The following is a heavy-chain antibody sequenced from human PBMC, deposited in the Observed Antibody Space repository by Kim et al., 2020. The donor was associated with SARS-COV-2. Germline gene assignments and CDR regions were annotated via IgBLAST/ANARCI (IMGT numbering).Heavy chain of an antibody. V-gene: IGHV4-34*01. CDR3: ARGAPGH. CDR2: HSGST. J-gene: IGHJ1*01. Sequence: HSGSTNYNPSLESRVSMSVDTSKNQFSLKLTSVTAADTAVYYCARGAPGHWGQGTLVTVSS.